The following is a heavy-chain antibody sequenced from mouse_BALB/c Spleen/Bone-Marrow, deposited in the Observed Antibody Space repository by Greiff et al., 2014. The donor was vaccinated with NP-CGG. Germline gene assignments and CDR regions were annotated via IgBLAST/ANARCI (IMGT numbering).Heavy chain of an antibody. J-gene: IGHJ4*01. CDR2: IDPETGGT. D-gene: IGHD2-2*01. CDR1: GYKFTDYE. V-gene: IGHV1-15*01. CDR3: TREGIYFGYDVPMDY. Sequence: VQLQQSGAELVRPGASVTLSCKASGYKFTDYEMHWVKQTPVHGLEWIGSIDPETGGTAYNQNFKGKATLTADRSSTTAYMELRSLTSEDSAVCYCTREGIYFGYDVPMDYWGQGTSVTVSS.